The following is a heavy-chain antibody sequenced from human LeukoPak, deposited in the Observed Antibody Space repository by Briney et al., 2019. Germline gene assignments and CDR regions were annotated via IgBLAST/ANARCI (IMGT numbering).Heavy chain of an antibody. D-gene: IGHD2-15*01. J-gene: IGHJ3*02. Sequence: TGGSLRLSCAASGFTFSTYWMHWVRHVPGKGLVWVSRINGDGRSTNYAGSVKGRFTISRDNARNTLYMQMNSLRAEDTAVYYCAGDPPNDSGVGFDMWGQGTMVTVSS. CDR1: GFTFSTYW. V-gene: IGHV3-74*01. CDR2: INGDGRST. CDR3: AGDPPNDSGVGFDM.